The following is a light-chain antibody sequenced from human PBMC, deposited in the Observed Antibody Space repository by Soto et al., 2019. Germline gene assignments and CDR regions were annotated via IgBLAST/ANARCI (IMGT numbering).Light chain of an antibody. CDR3: QQYGSSPPYT. J-gene: IGKJ2*01. CDR1: QSVSSSY. V-gene: IGKV3-20*01. Sequence: EVVLTQSPGTLSLSPGERATLSCTASQSVSSSYLAWYQQKPGQAPRLLIYGASSRATGISDSFSGSGSGTDFTLTISRLEPEDFAVYYCQQYGSSPPYTFGQGTKLEIK. CDR2: GAS.